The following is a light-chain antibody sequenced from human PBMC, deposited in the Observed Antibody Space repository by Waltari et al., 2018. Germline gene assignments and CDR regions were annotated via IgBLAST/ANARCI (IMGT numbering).Light chain of an antibody. V-gene: IGLV2-14*03. CDR2: DVA. Sequence: QSALTQPASMSGSPGQSITISCTGTSSDVDGFNFVSWYQQYLGKAPKLIIYDVANRPSGVSHRFSGSRSGNTASLTISGLQAEDEADYYCSSYTSVNTRFGGGTKLTVL. CDR1: SSDVDGFNF. CDR3: SSYTSVNTR. J-gene: IGLJ2*01.